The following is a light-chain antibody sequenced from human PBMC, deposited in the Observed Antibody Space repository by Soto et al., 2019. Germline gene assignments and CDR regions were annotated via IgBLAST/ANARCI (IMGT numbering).Light chain of an antibody. CDR2: AAS. CDR3: LQLAGFPLP. V-gene: IGKV1-27*01. CDR1: QGVSRF. J-gene: IGKJ5*01. Sequence: DIQMTQSPASLSASVGDRVTITCRASQGVSRFLAWYQQKPGKDPKLLIYAASIWDSGVPSRFSGSGFGTDFTLTISSLQPEDVATYYCLQLAGFPLPFGQGTRLDMK.